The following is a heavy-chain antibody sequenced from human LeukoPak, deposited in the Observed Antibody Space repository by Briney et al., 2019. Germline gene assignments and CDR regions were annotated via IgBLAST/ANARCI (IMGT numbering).Heavy chain of an antibody. V-gene: IGHV1-8*01. J-gene: IGHJ4*02. CDR3: ARGIRQSDYFDY. D-gene: IGHD2-21*01. CDR2: MNPNSGNT. Sequence: ASVKVSCKASGYTFTSYDINWVRQATGQGLEWMGWMNPNSGNTGYAQKFQGRVTMTRNTSISTAYMELSSLRSEDTAVYYCARGIRQSDYFDYWCQGTLVTVSS. CDR1: GYTFTSYD.